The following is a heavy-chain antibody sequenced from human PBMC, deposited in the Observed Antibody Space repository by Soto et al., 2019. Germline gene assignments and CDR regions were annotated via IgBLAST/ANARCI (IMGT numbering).Heavy chain of an antibody. CDR3: ARWPQLEPRFDY. D-gene: IGHD1-1*01. CDR2: IYYSGST. CDR1: GGSISSGGYY. J-gene: IGHJ4*02. V-gene: IGHV4-31*03. Sequence: SETLSLTCTVSGGSISSGGYYWSWIRQHPGKGLEWIGYIYYSGSTYYNQSLKSRVTISVDTTKNQLSLKLSSVTAADTAVYYCARWPQLEPRFDYWGQGTLVTVSS.